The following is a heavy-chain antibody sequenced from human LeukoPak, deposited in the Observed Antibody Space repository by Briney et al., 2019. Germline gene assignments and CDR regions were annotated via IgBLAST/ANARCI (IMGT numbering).Heavy chain of an antibody. Sequence: GASVKVSCKASGYTFTGYYMHWVRQAPGQGLEWMGWINPNSGGTNYAQKFQGRVTITADKSTSTAYMELSSLRSEDTAVYYCARADYGDRVFDYWGQGTLVTVSS. CDR2: INPNSGGT. J-gene: IGHJ4*02. CDR1: GYTFTGYY. D-gene: IGHD4-17*01. CDR3: ARADYGDRVFDY. V-gene: IGHV1-2*02.